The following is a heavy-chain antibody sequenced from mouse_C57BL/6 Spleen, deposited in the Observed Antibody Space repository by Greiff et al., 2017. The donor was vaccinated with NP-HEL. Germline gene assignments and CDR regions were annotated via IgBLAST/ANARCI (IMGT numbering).Heavy chain of an antibody. Sequence: LVESGAELVRPGASVTLSCKASGYTFTDYEMHWVKQTPVHGLEWIGAIDPETGGTAYTQKVKGKAILTADKSSSTAYMELRSLTSEDSAVYYCTRRPSYFDYWGQGTTLTVSS. D-gene: IGHD6-1*01. V-gene: IGHV1-15*01. CDR1: GYTFTDYE. CDR2: IDPETGGT. J-gene: IGHJ2*01. CDR3: TRRPSYFDY.